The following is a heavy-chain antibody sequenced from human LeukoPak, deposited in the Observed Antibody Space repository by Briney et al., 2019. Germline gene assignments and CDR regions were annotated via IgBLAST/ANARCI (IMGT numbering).Heavy chain of an antibody. CDR2: IYYSGNT. J-gene: IGHJ4*02. V-gene: IGHV4-59*08. Sequence: SETLSLTCTVSGGSISSYYWSWIRQPPGKGLEGIGYIYYSGNTNYNPSLKSRVTISVDTSKNQFSLKLSSVTAADTAVYYCARRGSSSFFTSYYFDYWGQGTLVTVSS. D-gene: IGHD6-6*01. CDR1: GGSISSYY. CDR3: ARRGSSSFFTSYYFDY.